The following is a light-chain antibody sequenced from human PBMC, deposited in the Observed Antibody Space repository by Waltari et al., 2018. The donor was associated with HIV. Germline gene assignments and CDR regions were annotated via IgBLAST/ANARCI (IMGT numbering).Light chain of an antibody. CDR3: QQYHNLPLT. J-gene: IGKJ4*01. V-gene: IGKV1-33*01. CDR2: DAF. CDR1: QHISNE. Sequence: DIQMTQSPSSLSASLGDRVTITFQASQHISNEVNWYQQKPGKAPKLLIYDAFNLETGVPSRFSGSGSGTYFTFTISSLQPEDIATYYCQQYHNLPLTFGVGTKVEIK.